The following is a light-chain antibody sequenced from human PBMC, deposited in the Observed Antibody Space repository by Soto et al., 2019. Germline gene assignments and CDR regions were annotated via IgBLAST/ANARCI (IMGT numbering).Light chain of an antibody. V-gene: IGLV1-47*01. CDR2: RNN. Sequence: QSLLTQPPSASGTPGQGVTISCSGSTSNIGSNYVYWYQQLPGTAPKLLIYRNNQRPSGVPDRFSGSKSGTSASLAISGLRSDDEADYFCATWDDRLNGLYLLGTGTKVTVL. CDR3: ATWDDRLNGLYL. CDR1: TSNIGSNY. J-gene: IGLJ1*01.